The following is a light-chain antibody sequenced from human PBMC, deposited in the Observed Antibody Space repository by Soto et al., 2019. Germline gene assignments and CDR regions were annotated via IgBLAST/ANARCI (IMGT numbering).Light chain of an antibody. J-gene: IGKJ2*01. CDR1: QSVSSN. CDR3: QQYNNWYT. Sequence: EIVLPQSPATLSVSPGERATLSCRASQSVSSNLAWYQQKPVQAPRLIIYGASTRATGIPARLSGSGSGTEFTLTISSLQSADFEVYYGQQYNNWYTFGHGTKLESK. V-gene: IGKV3-15*01. CDR2: GAS.